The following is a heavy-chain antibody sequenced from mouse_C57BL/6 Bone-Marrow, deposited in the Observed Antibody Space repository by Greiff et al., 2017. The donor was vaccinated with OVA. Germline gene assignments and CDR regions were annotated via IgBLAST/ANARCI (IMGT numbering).Heavy chain of an antibody. V-gene: IGHV1-85*01. D-gene: IGHD1-1*01. CDR3: AREVYYYGSSDYFDY. Sequence: QVQLQQSGPELVKPGASVKLSCKASGYTFTSYDINWVKQRPGQGLEWIGWIYPRDGSTKYNEKFKGKATLTVGTSSSTAYMELHSLTSEDSAVYFCAREVYYYGSSDYFDYWGQGTTLTVSS. CDR1: GYTFTSYD. CDR2: IYPRDGST. J-gene: IGHJ2*01.